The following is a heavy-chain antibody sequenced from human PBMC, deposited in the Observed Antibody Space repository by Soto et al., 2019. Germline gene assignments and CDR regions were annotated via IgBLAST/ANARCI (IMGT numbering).Heavy chain of an antibody. CDR3: TTGVIVVVVAATNY. CDR1: GFTFSNAW. CDR2: IKSKTDGGTT. V-gene: IGHV3-15*01. Sequence: PGGSLRLSCAASGFTFSNAWMSWVRQAPGKGLEWVGRIKSKTDGGTTDYAAPVKGRLTISRDDSKNTLYLQMNSLKTEDTAVYYCTTGVIVVVVAATNYWGQGTLVTVSS. D-gene: IGHD2-15*01. J-gene: IGHJ4*02.